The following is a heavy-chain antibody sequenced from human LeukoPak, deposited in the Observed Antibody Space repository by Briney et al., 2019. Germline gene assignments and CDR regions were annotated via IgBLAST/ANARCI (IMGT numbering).Heavy chain of an antibody. D-gene: IGHD2/OR15-2a*01. CDR2: IIPIFGTA. J-gene: IGHJ4*02. CDR3: ARDRTKSNNIEGFDY. V-gene: IGHV1-69*05. Sequence: SVKVSCKASGGTFSSYAISWVRQAPGQGLEWMGGIIPIFGTANYAQKFQGRVTITTDESTSTAYMELSSLRSEDTAVYYCARDRTKSNNIEGFDYWGQGTLVTVSS. CDR1: GGTFSSYA.